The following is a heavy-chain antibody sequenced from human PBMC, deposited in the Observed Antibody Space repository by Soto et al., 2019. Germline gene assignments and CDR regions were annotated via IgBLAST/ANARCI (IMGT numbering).Heavy chain of an antibody. CDR1: GFTFSSYA. CDR3: ARGGYGDYRGSDFDY. D-gene: IGHD4-17*01. Sequence: RRLSCAASGFTFSSYAMHWVRQAPGKGLEYVSAISDNGGSRYYADSVKGRFFISRDNSKNTLYLQMGSVRAEDMAVYYCARGGYGDYRGSDFDYWGQGTLVTVSS. J-gene: IGHJ4*02. CDR2: ISDNGGSR. V-gene: IGHV3-64*02.